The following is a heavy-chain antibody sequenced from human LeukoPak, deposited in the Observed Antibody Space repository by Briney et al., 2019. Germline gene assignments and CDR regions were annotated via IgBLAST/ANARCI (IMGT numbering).Heavy chain of an antibody. J-gene: IGHJ3*02. CDR3: ARAANYGDYDAFDI. Sequence: GSLRLSCAASGFTFSSYDMHWVRLATGKGLEWVSAIGTAGDTYYPGSVKGRFTISRENAKNSLYLQMNSLRAGDTAVYYCARAANYGDYDAFDIWGQGTTVTVSS. CDR2: IGTAGDT. CDR1: GFTFSSYD. V-gene: IGHV3-13*01. D-gene: IGHD4-17*01.